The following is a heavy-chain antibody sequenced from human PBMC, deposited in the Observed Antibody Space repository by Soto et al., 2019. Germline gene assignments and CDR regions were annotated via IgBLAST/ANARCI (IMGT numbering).Heavy chain of an antibody. D-gene: IGHD1-26*01. CDR3: AKDADPIVGATTVSRGYFDY. J-gene: IGHJ4*02. CDR2: ISGSGGST. V-gene: IGHV3-23*01. CDR1: GFTFSSYA. Sequence: PGGSLRLSCAASGFTFSSYAVSWVRQAPGKGLEWVSAISGSGGSTYYADSVKGRFTISRDNSKNTLYLQMNSLRAEDTAVYYCAKDADPIVGATTVSRGYFDYWGQGTLVTVSS.